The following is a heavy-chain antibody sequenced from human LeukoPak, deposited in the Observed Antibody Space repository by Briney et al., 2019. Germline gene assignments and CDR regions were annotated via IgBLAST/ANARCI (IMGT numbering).Heavy chain of an antibody. D-gene: IGHD4-11*01. CDR2: IRYDGNYK. J-gene: IGHJ4*02. CDR3: AKDFQGYSNGPRGFDY. V-gene: IGHV3-30*02. Sequence: PGGSLRLSCAASGSTFTTYGIHWVRQAPGKGPEWVAFIRYDGNYKYYGDSVRGRFTISRDNSKNTVSLQMSSLRAEDTAVYYCAKDFQGYSNGPRGFDYWGQGTLVTVSS. CDR1: GSTFTTYG.